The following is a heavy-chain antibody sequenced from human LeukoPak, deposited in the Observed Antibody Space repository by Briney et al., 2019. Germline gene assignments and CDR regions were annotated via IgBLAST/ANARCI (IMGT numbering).Heavy chain of an antibody. Sequence: ASVKVSCKASGYTFTSYAMHWVRQAPGQRLEWMGWINAGNGNTKYSQKFQGRVTITRDTSASTAYMELSSLGSEDTAVYYCATSITVAPDAFDIWGQGTMVTVSS. CDR3: ATSITVAPDAFDI. D-gene: IGHD6-19*01. J-gene: IGHJ3*02. CDR1: GYTFTSYA. CDR2: INAGNGNT. V-gene: IGHV1-3*01.